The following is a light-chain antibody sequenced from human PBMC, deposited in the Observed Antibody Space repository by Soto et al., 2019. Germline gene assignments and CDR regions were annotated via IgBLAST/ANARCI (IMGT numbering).Light chain of an antibody. CDR2: SND. Sequence: QSVLTQPPSASETPGQRVTISCSGSSSNIGSNTVNWYQQLPGTAPKLLIYSNDQRPSGVPDRFSASRSGTSASLAISGLRSEDEADYYCVAWDDSLSGRVFGGGTKLTVL. CDR3: VAWDDSLSGRV. CDR1: SSNIGSNT. J-gene: IGLJ3*02. V-gene: IGLV1-44*01.